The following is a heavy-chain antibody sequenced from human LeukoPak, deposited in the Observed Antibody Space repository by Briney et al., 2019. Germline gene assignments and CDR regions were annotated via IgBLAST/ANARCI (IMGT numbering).Heavy chain of an antibody. V-gene: IGHV1-46*01. J-gene: IGHJ6*03. CDR1: GYTFTSYY. CDR2: INPSGGST. CDR3: ARAKSRDCSGGSCYPSWYYYYMDV. D-gene: IGHD2-15*01. Sequence: ASVKVSCKASGYTFTSYYMHWVRQAPGQGLEWMGIINPSGGSTSYAQKFQGRVTMTRDMSTSTVCMELSSLRSEDTAVYYCARAKSRDCSGGSCYPSWYYYYMDVWGKGTTVTVSS.